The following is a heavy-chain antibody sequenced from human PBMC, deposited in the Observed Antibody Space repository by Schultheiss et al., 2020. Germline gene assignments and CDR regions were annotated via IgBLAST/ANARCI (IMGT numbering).Heavy chain of an antibody. D-gene: IGHD2-15*01. CDR3: AKGWRPHTFDI. J-gene: IGHJ3*02. CDR1: GFTFSSYG. V-gene: IGHV3-33*06. CDR2: IWYDGSNK. Sequence: GGSLRLSCAASGFTFSSYGMHWVRQAPGKGLEWVAVIWYDGSNKYYADSVKGRFTISRDNSKNTLYLQMNSLRAEDTAVYYCAKGWRPHTFDIWGQGTMVTVSS.